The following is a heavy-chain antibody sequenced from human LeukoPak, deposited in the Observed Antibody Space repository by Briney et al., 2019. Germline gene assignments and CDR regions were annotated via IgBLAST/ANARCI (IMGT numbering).Heavy chain of an antibody. CDR2: IYHSGST. D-gene: IGHD3-3*01. J-gene: IGHJ5*02. CDR1: GGSISSSSYY. V-gene: IGHV4-39*07. Sequence: SETLSLTCTVSGGSISSSSYYWGWIRQPPGKGLEWIGSIYHSGSTYYNPSLKSRVTISVDTSKNQFSLKLSSVTAADTAVYYCARDWAYYDFWGMRTDGGWFDPWGQGTLVTVSS. CDR3: ARDWAYYDFWGMRTDGGWFDP.